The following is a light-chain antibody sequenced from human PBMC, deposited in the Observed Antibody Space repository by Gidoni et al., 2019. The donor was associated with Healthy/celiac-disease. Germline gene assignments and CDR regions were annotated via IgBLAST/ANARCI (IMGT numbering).Light chain of an antibody. V-gene: IGKV1-39*01. CDR2: AAS. Sequence: DIQMTQSPYSLSASVGDRVTITCRASQSISSYLNWYQQKPGKAPKLLIYAASSLQSGVPSRFSGSGAGTDFTLTISSLQPEDCATYYCQQSYSTPRLFGPGTKVDIK. CDR1: QSISSY. J-gene: IGKJ3*01. CDR3: QQSYSTPRL.